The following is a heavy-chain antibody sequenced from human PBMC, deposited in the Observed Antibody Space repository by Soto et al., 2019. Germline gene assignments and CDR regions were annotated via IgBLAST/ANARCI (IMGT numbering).Heavy chain of an antibody. CDR1: GDSVSSNSAS. J-gene: IGHJ6*02. D-gene: IGHD4-17*01. Sequence: SQTLSLTCASSGDSVSSNSASWNWIRQSPSRGLEWLGRTYYRSKWYNDYAVSVKSRITINPDTSKNQFSLQLNSVTPEDTAVYYCARAGYGDYGSYYYYYGMDVWGQGTTVTVSS. V-gene: IGHV6-1*01. CDR3: ARAGYGDYGSYYYYYGMDV. CDR2: TYYRSKWYN.